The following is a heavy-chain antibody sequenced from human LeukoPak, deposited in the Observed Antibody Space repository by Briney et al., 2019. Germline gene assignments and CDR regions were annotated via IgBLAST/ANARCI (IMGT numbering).Heavy chain of an antibody. CDR2: IYYSGST. Sequence: SETLSLTCTVSGGSISSYYWNWIRQPPGKGLEWIGYIYYSGSTNYNPSLKSRVTISVDTSKNQLSLKLSSVTAADTAVYYCAREQHDSSSWYWFDPWGQGTLDTVSS. J-gene: IGHJ5*02. CDR1: GGSISSYY. V-gene: IGHV4-59*01. D-gene: IGHD6-13*01. CDR3: AREQHDSSSWYWFDP.